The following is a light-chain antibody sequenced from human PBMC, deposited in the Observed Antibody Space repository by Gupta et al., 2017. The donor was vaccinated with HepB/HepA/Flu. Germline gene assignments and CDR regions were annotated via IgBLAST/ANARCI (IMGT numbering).Light chain of an antibody. CDR1: QRVGSNY. Sequence: EIVLTQSTGTLSLSPGERATLSCRASQRVGSNYLAWYQHNPGEAPRLLIYGASSSATGVPSRFSGSGSGTDFSLPINRVELDDFAVYYCPRYGSSWVTFGHGTXVDIK. V-gene: IGKV3-20*01. J-gene: IGKJ3*01. CDR2: GAS. CDR3: PRYGSSWVT.